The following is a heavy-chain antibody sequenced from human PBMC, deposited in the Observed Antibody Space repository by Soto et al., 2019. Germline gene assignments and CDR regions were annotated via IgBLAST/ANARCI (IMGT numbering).Heavy chain of an antibody. J-gene: IGHJ4*02. CDR2: VYYSGTT. CDR3: ARTTAVPNTLRSRYFFDY. Sequence: PSETLSLTCVVSGYSISSAYYWGWIRQPPGKGLEWIGYVYYSGTTNYNPSLKSRVTISVDLSKNRFSLRLSSVTTADTALYYCARTTAVPNTLRSRYFFDYWGQGTLVTVSS. V-gene: IGHV4-38-2*01. D-gene: IGHD4-17*01. CDR1: GYSISSAYY.